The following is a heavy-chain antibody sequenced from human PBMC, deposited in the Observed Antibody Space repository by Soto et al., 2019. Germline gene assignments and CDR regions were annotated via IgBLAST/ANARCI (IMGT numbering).Heavy chain of an antibody. CDR1: GDSIRSGSHY. CDR2: MQSSGST. CDR3: ARDGGH. J-gene: IGHJ4*02. Sequence: QVQLQESGPGLVKPSETLSLSCIVSGDSIRSGSHYWSWTRQPPGKGLEWIAYMQSSGSTNYNPSLISRVTTSADTTKRHFSLILTSVTGADTAVYYCARDGGHWGQGNLLTVSS. V-gene: IGHV4-61*03. D-gene: IGHD2-15*01.